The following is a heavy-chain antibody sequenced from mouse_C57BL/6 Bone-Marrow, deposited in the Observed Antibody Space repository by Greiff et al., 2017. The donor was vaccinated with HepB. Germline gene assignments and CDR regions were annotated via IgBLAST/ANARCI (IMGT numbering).Heavy chain of an antibody. CDR3: ARAGDAMDY. J-gene: IGHJ4*01. CDR1: GFTFSDYG. Sequence: EVQLVESGGGLVKPGGSLKLSCAASGFTFSDYGMHWVRQAPEKGLEWVAYISSGTSTNYYADTVKGRFTISRDNAKNTLFLQMTSLGSEDTAMYYCARAGDAMDYWGQGTSVTVSS. CDR2: ISSGTSTN. V-gene: IGHV5-17*01.